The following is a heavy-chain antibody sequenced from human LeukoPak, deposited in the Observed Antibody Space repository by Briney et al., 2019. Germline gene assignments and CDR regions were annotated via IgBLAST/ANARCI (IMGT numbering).Heavy chain of an antibody. V-gene: IGHV4-59*12. Sequence: SETLSLTCTVSGGSISTYYWSWIRQPPGKGLEWIGYIYYSGSTNYNPSLKSRVTISVDTSKNQFSLKLSSVTAADTAVYYCARVDGGPIDYWGQGTLDTVSS. J-gene: IGHJ4*02. CDR2: IYYSGST. D-gene: IGHD3-16*01. CDR3: ARVDGGPIDY. CDR1: GGSISTYY.